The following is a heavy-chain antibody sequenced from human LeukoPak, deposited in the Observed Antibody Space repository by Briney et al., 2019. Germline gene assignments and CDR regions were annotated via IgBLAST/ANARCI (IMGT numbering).Heavy chain of an antibody. V-gene: IGHV3-21*01. CDR1: GFTFSSYS. D-gene: IGHD6-25*01. CDR2: ISSSSSYI. CDR3: ARSATGGWFDP. J-gene: IGHJ5*02. Sequence: GGSLRLSCAASGFTFSSYSMNWVRQAPGKGLEWVSSISSSSSYIYYADSVKGRFTISRDNARNSLYLQMNSLRAEDTAVYYCARSATGGWFDPWGQGTLVTVSS.